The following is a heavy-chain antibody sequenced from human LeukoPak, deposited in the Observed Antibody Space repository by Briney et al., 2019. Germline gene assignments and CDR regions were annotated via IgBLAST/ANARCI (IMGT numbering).Heavy chain of an antibody. Sequence: SETLSLTCTVSGGSISSSSYYWGWIRQPPGKGLEWIGSIYYSGSTNYNPSLKSRVTISVDTSKNQFSLKLSSVTAADTAVYYCARGQDIVVVPAAIWAFDIWGQGTMVTVSS. CDR3: ARGQDIVVVPAAIWAFDI. CDR2: IYYSGST. J-gene: IGHJ3*02. D-gene: IGHD2-2*01. V-gene: IGHV4-39*07. CDR1: GGSISSSSYY.